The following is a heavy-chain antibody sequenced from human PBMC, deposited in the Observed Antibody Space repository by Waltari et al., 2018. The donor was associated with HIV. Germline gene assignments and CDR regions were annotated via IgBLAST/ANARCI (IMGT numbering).Heavy chain of an antibody. V-gene: IGHV4-39*01. CDR2: IYYSGST. CDR3: ARRTSYIRTAYNWFDP. Sequence: QLQLQESGPGLVKPSETLSLTCTVSGGSIRSSSYYWGWIRQPPGKGLEWIGSIYYSGSTYYNPSLKSRVTISVDTSKNQFSLKLSSVTAADTAVYYCARRTSYIRTAYNWFDPWGQGTLVTVSS. D-gene: IGHD2-2*01. CDR1: GGSIRSSSYY. J-gene: IGHJ5*02.